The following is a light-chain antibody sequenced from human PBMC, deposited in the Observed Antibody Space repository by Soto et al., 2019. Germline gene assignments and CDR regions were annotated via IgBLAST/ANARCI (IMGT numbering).Light chain of an antibody. Sequence: EIVMTQSPITLSVSPGERATLSCRASQRVSSDLAWYQQKPGQAPRLLIYGAFNRATGVPVRFSGSGSGTEFTLTISSLQSGDSAVYYCQPYNNWPPITFGQGTRLEIK. V-gene: IGKV3-15*01. CDR3: QPYNNWPPIT. CDR1: QRVSSD. J-gene: IGKJ5*01. CDR2: GAF.